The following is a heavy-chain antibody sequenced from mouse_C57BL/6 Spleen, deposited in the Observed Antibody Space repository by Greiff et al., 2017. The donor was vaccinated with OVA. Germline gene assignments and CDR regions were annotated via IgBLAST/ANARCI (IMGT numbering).Heavy chain of an antibody. J-gene: IGHJ4*01. Sequence: EVKVEESGGGLVQPGGSMKLSCAASGFTFSDAWMDWVRQSPEKGLEWVAEIRNKANNHATYYAESVKGRFTISRDDSKSSVYLQRNSLRAEDTGIYYCTRRDYGSSYVFWYAMDYWGQGTSVTVSS. CDR3: TRRDYGSSYVFWYAMDY. CDR2: IRNKANNHAT. V-gene: IGHV6-6*01. D-gene: IGHD1-1*01. CDR1: GFTFSDAW.